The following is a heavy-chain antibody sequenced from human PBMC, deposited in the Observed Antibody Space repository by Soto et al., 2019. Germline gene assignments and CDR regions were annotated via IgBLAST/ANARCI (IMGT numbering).Heavy chain of an antibody. J-gene: IGHJ4*02. Sequence: QVQLVQSGAEVKKPGSSLRVSCKASGDTFNFYTINWVRQAPGLGLEWLGRIIPYLSVSNYAQKFQCRVTITADKSTSTAYMEVRSLRSDDTAMYYCATSFGSGYRAFDYWGQGALVTVSS. V-gene: IGHV1-69*02. CDR1: GDTFNFYT. D-gene: IGHD3-10*01. CDR2: IIPYLSVS. CDR3: ATSFGSGYRAFDY.